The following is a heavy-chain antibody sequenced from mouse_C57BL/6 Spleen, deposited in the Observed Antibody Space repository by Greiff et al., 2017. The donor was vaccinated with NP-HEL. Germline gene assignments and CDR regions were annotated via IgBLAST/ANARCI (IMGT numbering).Heavy chain of an antibody. CDR1: GFTFSDYG. D-gene: IGHD1-1*01. CDR3: ARKTTVYYYAMDY. CDR2: ISSGSSTI. V-gene: IGHV5-17*01. Sequence: EVKLVESGGGLVKPGGSLKLSCAASGFTFSDYGMHWVRQAPEKGLEWVAYISSGSSTIYYADTVKGRFTISSDNAKNTLCLQMTRQRSEDTAMDYCARKTTVYYYAMDYWGQGTSVTVSS. J-gene: IGHJ4*01.